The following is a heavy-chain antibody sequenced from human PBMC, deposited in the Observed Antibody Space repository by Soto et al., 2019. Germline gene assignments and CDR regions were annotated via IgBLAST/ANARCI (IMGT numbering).Heavy chain of an antibody. D-gene: IGHD3-10*01. CDR3: ARGTRPDTRFGESIFDF. V-gene: IGHV4-31*03. CDR1: GASIGSGTYY. Sequence: QVQLQESGPGLVKPSQTLSLTCTVSGASIGSGTYYWHWIRQHPGKGLEWIGWISHSGGTYYNPSLRSGMTISVATSKDQFSLRLTSVTAADTAVYYCARGTRPDTRFGESIFDFWGQGTLVTVSS. J-gene: IGHJ4*02. CDR2: ISHSGGT.